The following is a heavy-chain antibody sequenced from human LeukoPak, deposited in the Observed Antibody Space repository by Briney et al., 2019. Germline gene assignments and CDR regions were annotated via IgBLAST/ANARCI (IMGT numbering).Heavy chain of an antibody. J-gene: IGHJ4*02. D-gene: IGHD6-19*01. CDR3: ARGAVAGTPPVDY. Sequence: GGSLRLSCAASGFTFSSHEMNWVRQAPGKGLEWLSYISGSGDTMYYAASVRGRFTISRDNAKNSLYLQMNSLRTEDSALYSCARGAVAGTPPVDYWGPGTLVTVSS. CDR2: ISGSGDTM. V-gene: IGHV3-48*03. CDR1: GFTFSSHE.